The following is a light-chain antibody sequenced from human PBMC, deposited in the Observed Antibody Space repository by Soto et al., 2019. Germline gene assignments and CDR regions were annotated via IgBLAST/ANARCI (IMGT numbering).Light chain of an antibody. Sequence: MVFTQSPATLSLSPGERATLSCRASQSVSSYLAWYQQKPGQAPRLLIYDASNRATGIPARFSGSGSGTDFTLTISSLEPEDFAVYYCQQRSNWRWTFGQGTKVDIK. V-gene: IGKV3-11*01. CDR2: DAS. CDR3: QQRSNWRWT. J-gene: IGKJ1*01. CDR1: QSVSSY.